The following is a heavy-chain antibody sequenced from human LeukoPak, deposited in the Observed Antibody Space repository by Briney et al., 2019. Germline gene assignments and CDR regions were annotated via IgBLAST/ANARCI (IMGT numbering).Heavy chain of an antibody. CDR1: GGSISSGGYS. V-gene: IGHV4-30-2*01. J-gene: IGHJ5*02. CDR2: IYHSGST. CDR3: ARVKSSGGSDNWFDP. Sequence: PSQTLSLTCAVSGGSISSGGYSWSWIRQPPGKDLEWIGYIYHSGSTYYNPSLKSRVTISVDRSKNQFSLKLSSVTAADTAVYYCARVKSSGGSDNWFDPWGQGTLVTVSS. D-gene: IGHD2-15*01.